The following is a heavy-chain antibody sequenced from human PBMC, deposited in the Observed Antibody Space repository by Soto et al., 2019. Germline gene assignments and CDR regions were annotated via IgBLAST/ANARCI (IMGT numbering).Heavy chain of an antibody. V-gene: IGHV3-48*02. CDR3: ARGEYGMDV. CDR2: ISSSSSTV. Sequence: EVQLVESGGGLVQPGGSPRLSCAASEFTFSSYTMNWVRQAPGKGLEWVSYISSSSSTVYYADSVKGRFTISRDSAKNSLYLQMNSLGDEDTGVYYCARGEYGMDVWGQGTTVTVSS. CDR1: EFTFSSYT. J-gene: IGHJ6*02.